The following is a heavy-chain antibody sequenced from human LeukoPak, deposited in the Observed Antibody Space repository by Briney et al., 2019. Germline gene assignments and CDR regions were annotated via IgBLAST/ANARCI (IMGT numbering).Heavy chain of an antibody. D-gene: IGHD6-6*01. V-gene: IGHV3-21*01. CDR2: ISSSSSYI. J-gene: IGHJ4*02. Sequence: GGSLRLSCAASGFTFSSYSMNWVRQAPGKGLEWVSSISSSSSYIYYADSVKGRFTISRDNAKNSLYLQVNSLRAEDTAVYYCASDVGRSSSSIKNDYWGQGTLVTVSS. CDR3: ASDVGRSSSSIKNDY. CDR1: GFTFSSYS.